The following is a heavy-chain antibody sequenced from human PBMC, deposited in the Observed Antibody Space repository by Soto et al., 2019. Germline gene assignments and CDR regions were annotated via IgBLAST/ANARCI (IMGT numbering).Heavy chain of an antibody. V-gene: IGHV1-8*01. D-gene: IGHD1-26*01. Sequence: QVQLVQSGAEVREPGASVKVSCKASGYSFTSLDINWVRQTTGQGLEWMGWMQPSSGRTGYAQKFHGRVTMTRDTSINTAYMELSSLTSDDTAFYYCARGVTAGVDYWGQGTLVTVSS. J-gene: IGHJ4*02. CDR2: MQPSSGRT. CDR3: ARGVTAGVDY. CDR1: GYSFTSLD.